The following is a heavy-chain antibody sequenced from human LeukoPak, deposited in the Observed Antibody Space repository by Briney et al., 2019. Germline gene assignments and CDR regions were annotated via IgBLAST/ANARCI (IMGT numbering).Heavy chain of an antibody. CDR3: ARLTADGRLYFVD. V-gene: IGHV3-53*01. CDR1: GFTVNSNY. J-gene: IGHJ4*02. Sequence: GGSLRLSCAASGFTVNSNYLSWVRRAPGKGLEWVSTLYNTGNTYYANSVKGRFSISRDSSKNTLFLQMNSLRAEDTAVYYCARLTADGRLYFVDWGPGTLVTVSS. CDR2: LYNTGNT. D-gene: IGHD6-13*01.